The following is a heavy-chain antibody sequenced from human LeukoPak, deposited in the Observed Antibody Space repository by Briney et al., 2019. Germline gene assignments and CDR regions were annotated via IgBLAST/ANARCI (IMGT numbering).Heavy chain of an antibody. Sequence: GGSLRLSCAASGFSFSDYWMHWVRRASGKGPVWVSRTNSDGRSTDYADSVKGRFTVSRDNAKNTLYLQMNTLRAEDTAVYYCARGSRGADSWGQGTLVTVSS. V-gene: IGHV3-74*01. CDR1: GFSFSDYW. CDR3: ARGSRGADS. J-gene: IGHJ4*02. D-gene: IGHD5-12*01. CDR2: TNSDGRST.